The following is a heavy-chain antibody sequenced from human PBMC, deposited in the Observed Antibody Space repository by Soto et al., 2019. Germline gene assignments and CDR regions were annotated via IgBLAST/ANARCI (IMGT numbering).Heavy chain of an antibody. V-gene: IGHV4-34*01. Sequence: SETLSLTCAVYGGSFSGYYWSWIRQPPGKGLEWIGEINHSGSTNYNPSLKSRVTISVDTSKNQFSLKLSSVTAADTAVYYCVSAFGSGIAARRTNSGMDVWGQGTTVTVSS. J-gene: IGHJ6*02. D-gene: IGHD6-6*01. CDR1: GGSFSGYY. CDR3: VSAFGSGIAARRTNSGMDV. CDR2: INHSGST.